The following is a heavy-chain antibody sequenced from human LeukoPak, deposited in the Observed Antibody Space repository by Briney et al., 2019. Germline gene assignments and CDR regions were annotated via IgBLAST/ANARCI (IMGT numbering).Heavy chain of an antibody. CDR3: ARDTGFVVVPAAPDY. J-gene: IGHJ4*02. Sequence: GGSLRLSCAASGFTFSSYWMHWVRQAPGKGLVWVSRLNSDGTTTRYADSVKGRFSIARDNAKNTLYLHMNSLRAEDTAVYYCARDTGFVVVPAAPDYWGQGALVTVSS. CDR1: GFTFSSYW. CDR2: LNSDGTTT. D-gene: IGHD2-2*01. V-gene: IGHV3-74*01.